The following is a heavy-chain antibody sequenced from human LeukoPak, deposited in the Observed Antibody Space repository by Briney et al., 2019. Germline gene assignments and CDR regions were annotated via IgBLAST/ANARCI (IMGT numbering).Heavy chain of an antibody. CDR1: GGSISGYN. D-gene: IGHD6-6*01. J-gene: IGHJ4*02. Sequence: PSETLSLTCTVSGGSISGYNWSWIRQPAGKGLEWIGHIYYTGSTSYNPSLKSRVTISVDTSKNQFSLKLSYVNAADTAVYYCARFISSGLDYWGQGTLVTVSS. CDR3: ARFISSGLDY. CDR2: IYYTGST. V-gene: IGHV4-59*08.